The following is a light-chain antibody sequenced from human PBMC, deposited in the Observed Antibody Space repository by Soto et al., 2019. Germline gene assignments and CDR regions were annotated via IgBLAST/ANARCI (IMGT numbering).Light chain of an antibody. CDR1: QSVRSSF. CDR3: QQYENSVMYT. J-gene: IGKJ2*01. CDR2: DVS. Sequence: EIVLTQSPGTLSLSPGERATLSCRASQSVRSSFFAWYQQKPGQAPRLLIYDVSVRATGIPDRFSGSGSGTDFTLTINRLEPEDFVVYYGQQYENSVMYTFGQGTKLEIK. V-gene: IGKV3-20*01.